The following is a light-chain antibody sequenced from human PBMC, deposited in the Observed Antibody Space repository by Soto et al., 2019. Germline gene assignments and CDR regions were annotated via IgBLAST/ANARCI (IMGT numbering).Light chain of an antibody. V-gene: IGLV2-11*01. Sequence: QSALTQPRSVSGSPGQSVTISCTGTSSDVGGYNYVSWYQQHPGKAPKLMIYDVSKRPSGVPDRFSGSKSGNTASLTISGLQADDEADYCCCSYAGSYPPVVFGGGTKLTVL. CDR3: CSYAGSYPPVV. CDR2: DVS. CDR1: SSDVGGYNY. J-gene: IGLJ2*01.